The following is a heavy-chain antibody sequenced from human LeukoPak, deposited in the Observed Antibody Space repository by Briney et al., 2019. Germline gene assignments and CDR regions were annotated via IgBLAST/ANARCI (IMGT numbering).Heavy chain of an antibody. CDR1: GGSFSGYY. Sequence: SETLSFTCAVYGGSFSGYYWSWIRQPPGKGLEWIGEINHSGSTNYNPPLKSRVTISVDTSKNQFSLKLSSVTAADTAVYYCARGGWNKFDYWGQGTLVTVSS. J-gene: IGHJ4*02. V-gene: IGHV4-34*01. CDR2: INHSGST. D-gene: IGHD1-1*01. CDR3: ARGGWNKFDY.